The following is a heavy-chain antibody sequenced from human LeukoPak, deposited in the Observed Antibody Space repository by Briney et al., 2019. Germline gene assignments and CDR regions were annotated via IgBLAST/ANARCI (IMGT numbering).Heavy chain of an antibody. CDR2: IIPILGIA. D-gene: IGHD6-13*01. V-gene: IGHV1-69*04. Sequence: SVKVSCKASRGTFSSYAISWVRQAPGQGLEWMGRIIPILGIANYAQKFQGRVTITADKSTSTAYMELSSLRSEDTAVYYCAREVVAAAGNNWFDPWGQGTLVTVSS. CDR1: RGTFSSYA. CDR3: AREVVAAAGNNWFDP. J-gene: IGHJ5*02.